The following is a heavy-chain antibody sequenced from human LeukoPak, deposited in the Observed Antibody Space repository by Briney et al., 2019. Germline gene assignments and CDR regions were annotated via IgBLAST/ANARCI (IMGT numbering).Heavy chain of an antibody. V-gene: IGHV3-49*04. J-gene: IGHJ3*02. CDR2: IRSKAYGGTT. D-gene: IGHD3-22*01. CDR1: GFTFGDYA. Sequence: GRSLRLSCTASGFTFGDYAMSWVRQAPGKGLEWVGFIRSKAYGGTTQYAASVKGRFTISRDDSKSIAYLQMNSLKTEDTAVYYCTRAENPYDSSGYYYGGSAFDIWGQGTMVTVSS. CDR3: TRAENPYDSSGYYYGGSAFDI.